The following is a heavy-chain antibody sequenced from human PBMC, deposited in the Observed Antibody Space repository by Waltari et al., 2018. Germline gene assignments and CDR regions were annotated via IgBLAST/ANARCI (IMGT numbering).Heavy chain of an antibody. CDR3: ASGRERSYGSANYYQLDY. V-gene: IGHV1-3*01. Sequence: QVQLVQSGAEMKKPGASVTLSCKASGYTVFAYPIHWVRQAPGQRLEWMGWFTGNDNTKYSQRFQGRVTITRDRSASTTYMDLSTLRSEDTAVYYCASGRERSYGSANYYQLDYWGQGTLVTVSS. CDR1: GYTVFAYP. CDR2: FTGNDNT. D-gene: IGHD3-10*01. J-gene: IGHJ4*02.